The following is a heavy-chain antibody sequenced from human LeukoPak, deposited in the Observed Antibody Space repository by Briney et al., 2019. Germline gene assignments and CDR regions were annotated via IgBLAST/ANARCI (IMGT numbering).Heavy chain of an antibody. CDR1: GITFSNYG. D-gene: IGHD3-22*01. V-gene: IGHV3-30*02. Sequence: GGSLRLSCATSGITFSNYGMHWVRQAPGKGLEWVAFIGHDGRNEYYADSVKGRFTISRDNSKGTLHLQMSSLREEDTALYYCAKEKMNTLVVVNYWGQGTLVTVSS. CDR2: IGHDGRNE. CDR3: AKEKMNTLVVVNY. J-gene: IGHJ4*02.